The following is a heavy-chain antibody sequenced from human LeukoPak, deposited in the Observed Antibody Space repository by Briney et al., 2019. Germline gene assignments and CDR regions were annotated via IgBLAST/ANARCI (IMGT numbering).Heavy chain of an antibody. CDR3: ARQDLWQHCDS. D-gene: IGHD2-21*01. CDR2: ISSSGVHT. V-gene: IGHV3-21*04. J-gene: IGHJ4*02. CDR1: GFNVTSYS. Sequence: GGSLRLSCAASGFNVTSYSMNWVRQAPGKGLEWVSYISSSGVHTEYGDSVKGRFTISRDNGKNSVYLQMNSLRADDTAVYYCARQDLWQHCDSWGQGALVTVSS.